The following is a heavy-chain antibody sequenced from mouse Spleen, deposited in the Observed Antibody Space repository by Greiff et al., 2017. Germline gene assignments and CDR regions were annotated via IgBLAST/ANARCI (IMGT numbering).Heavy chain of an antibody. Sequence: QVQLQQSGAELARPGASVKLSCKASGYTFTSYGTSWVKQRTGQGLEWIGEIYPRSGNTYYNEKFKGKATLTADKSSSTAYMELRSLTSEDSAVYFCARSNYRYDWFAYWGQGTLVTVSA. CDR2: IYPRSGNT. CDR1: GYTFTSYG. CDR3: ARSNYRYDWFAY. J-gene: IGHJ3*01. V-gene: IGHV1-81*01. D-gene: IGHD2-14*01.